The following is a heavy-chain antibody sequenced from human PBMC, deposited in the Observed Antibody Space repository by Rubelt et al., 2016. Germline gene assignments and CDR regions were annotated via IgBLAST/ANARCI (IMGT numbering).Heavy chain of an antibody. CDR2: IYHSGST. D-gene: IGHD6-6*01. J-gene: IGHJ4*02. Sequence: YWGWIRQPPGKGLEWIGSIYHSGSTYYNPSLKSRGTMSVDTSKNQFSLKLSSVTAADTAVYYCAREALYSSSVDYWGQGTLVTVSS. CDR1: Y. V-gene: IGHV4-38-2*02. CDR3: AREALYSSSVDY.